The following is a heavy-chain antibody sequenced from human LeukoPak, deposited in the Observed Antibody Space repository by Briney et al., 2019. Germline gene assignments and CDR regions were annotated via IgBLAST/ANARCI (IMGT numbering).Heavy chain of an antibody. V-gene: IGHV4-39*01. J-gene: IGHJ4*02. Sequence: PSEALSLTCTVSGGSISSSSYYWGWIRQPPGKGLEWIGSIYYSGSTYYNPSLKGRVTMSVDTPKNQFSLKLSSVTAADTAVYYCATLSIVGATRLVDYWGQGTLVTVSS. D-gene: IGHD1-26*01. CDR1: GGSISSSSYY. CDR2: IYYSGST. CDR3: ATLSIVGATRLVDY.